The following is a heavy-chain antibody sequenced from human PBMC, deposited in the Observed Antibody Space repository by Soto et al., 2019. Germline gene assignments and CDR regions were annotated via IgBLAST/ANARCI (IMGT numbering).Heavy chain of an antibody. CDR2: IYYSGST. Sequence: QVQLQESGPGLVKPSETLSLTCTVSGGSISSYYWSWIRQPPGKGLEWIGYIYYSGSTNYNPSLKSRVTISVDTSKNQFSLKLSSVTAADTAVYYCARGYCTNGVCSVGYYYGMDVWGQGTTVTVSS. CDR1: GGSISSYY. CDR3: ARGYCTNGVCSVGYYYGMDV. D-gene: IGHD2-8*01. V-gene: IGHV4-59*01. J-gene: IGHJ6*02.